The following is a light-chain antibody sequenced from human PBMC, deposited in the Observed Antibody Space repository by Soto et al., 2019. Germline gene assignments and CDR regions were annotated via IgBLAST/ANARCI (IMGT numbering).Light chain of an antibody. J-gene: IGKJ3*01. Sequence: DIQRTQSPSSLSASVGDRVTITCQASQDITNYLNWYQQKPGKAPKLLIYDASNLETGVPSRFSGSGSGTDFTFTISSLQPEDIATYSCQQYDNLPVTFGPGTKVDIK. CDR2: DAS. CDR3: QQYDNLPVT. V-gene: IGKV1-33*01. CDR1: QDITNY.